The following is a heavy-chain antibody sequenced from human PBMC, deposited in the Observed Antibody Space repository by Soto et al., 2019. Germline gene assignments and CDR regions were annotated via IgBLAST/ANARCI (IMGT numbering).Heavy chain of an antibody. CDR3: AKDRGPGYSYAYDS. CDR2: ISSDGINI. V-gene: IGHV3-30-3*01. J-gene: IGHJ5*01. D-gene: IGHD5-18*01. Sequence: QVHLVESGGGVVQPGRSLRLSCETSGFTFSSFAFHWVRQAPGKGLDWVALISSDGINIHYADSVKRRFIISRDNLKNTVDLQMNGLRSDDTALYYCAKDRGPGYSYAYDSWGQGSLVIVSS. CDR1: GFTFSSFA.